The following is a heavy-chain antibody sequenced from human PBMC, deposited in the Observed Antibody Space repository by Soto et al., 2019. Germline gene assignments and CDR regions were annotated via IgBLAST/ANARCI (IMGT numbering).Heavy chain of an antibody. V-gene: IGHV5-10-1*01. Sequence: EVQLVQSGAEVKKPGESLRISCKGSGYSFTSYWISWVRQMPGKGLEWMGRIDPSDSYTNYSPSIQGHVTISVDKSIXTXYXXWSSVKDSDSAMYYCARRGEQFGELLAFTDNCFDPWGQGTLVTVSS. CDR1: GYSFTSYW. CDR3: ARRGEQFGELLAFTDNCFDP. J-gene: IGHJ5*02. D-gene: IGHD3-10*01. CDR2: IDPSDSYT.